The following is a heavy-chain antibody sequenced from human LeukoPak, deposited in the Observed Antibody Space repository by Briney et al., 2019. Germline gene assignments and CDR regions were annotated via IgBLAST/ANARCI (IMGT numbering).Heavy chain of an antibody. CDR2: ISAYNGNT. J-gene: IGHJ4*02. V-gene: IGHV1-18*01. CDR1: GYTFTSYG. Sequence: GASVKVSCKASGYTFTSYGISWVRQAPGQGLEWMGWISAYNGNTNYAQKLQGRVTMTTDTSTSTAYMELRSPRSDDTAVYYCARDRYSSGWFLNPFDYWGQGTLVTVSS. D-gene: IGHD6-19*01. CDR3: ARDRYSSGWFLNPFDY.